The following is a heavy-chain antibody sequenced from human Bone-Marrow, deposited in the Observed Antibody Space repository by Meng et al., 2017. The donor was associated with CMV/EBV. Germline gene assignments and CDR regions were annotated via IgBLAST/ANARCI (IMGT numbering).Heavy chain of an antibody. CDR1: GFTFSSYE. D-gene: IGHD4-17*01. J-gene: IGHJ4*02. V-gene: IGHV3-23*01. CDR2: ISGSGGST. CDR3: VKGVTVTTLDY. Sequence: GESLKISCAASGFTFSSYEMNWVRQAPGKGLEWVSHISGSGGSTYYADSVKGRFTISRDNSKNTLYLQMNSLRAEDTALYFCVKGVTVTTLDYWVRGTLVTVSS.